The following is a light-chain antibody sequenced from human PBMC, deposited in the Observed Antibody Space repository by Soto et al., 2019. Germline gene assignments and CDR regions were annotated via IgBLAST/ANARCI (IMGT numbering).Light chain of an antibody. Sequence: EIVLTQSPGTLSLSPGERATLSCRASQSVTKSLAWYQQKPGQAPRLLIYGASSRATGIPDRFSGTGSGTDFTLTISRLEPEDFAVYYCQHFGTSLFTFGPGTKVDI. CDR1: QSVTKS. J-gene: IGKJ3*01. CDR3: QHFGTSLFT. CDR2: GAS. V-gene: IGKV3-20*01.